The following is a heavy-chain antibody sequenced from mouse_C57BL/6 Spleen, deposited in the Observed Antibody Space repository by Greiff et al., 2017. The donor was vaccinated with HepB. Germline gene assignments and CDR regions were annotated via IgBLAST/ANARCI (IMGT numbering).Heavy chain of an antibody. CDR3: ARSITTEDFDV. CDR1: GFTFSDYG. Sequence: DVQLVESGGGLVKPGGSLKLSCAASGFTFSDYGMHWVRQAPEKGLEWVAYISSGSSTIYYADTVKGRFTISRDNAKNTLFLQMTSLRSEDTAMYYCARSITTEDFDVWGTGTTVTVSS. D-gene: IGHD1-1*01. V-gene: IGHV5-17*01. J-gene: IGHJ1*03. CDR2: ISSGSSTI.